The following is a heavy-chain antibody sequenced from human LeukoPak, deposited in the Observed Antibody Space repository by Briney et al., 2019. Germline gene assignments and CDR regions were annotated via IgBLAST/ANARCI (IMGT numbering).Heavy chain of an antibody. CDR2: ISSVSSSI. CDR1: GFTFSSYW. D-gene: IGHD6-19*01. CDR3: ARYSSGWSIDY. J-gene: IGHJ4*02. V-gene: IGHV3-48*01. Sequence: GGSLRLSCAASGFTFSSYWMNWVRQAPGKGLELVSHISSVSSSIYYADSVKGRFTMSRDNAKNSLYLQMNSLRAEDTAVYHCARYSSGWSIDYWGQGSLVTVSS.